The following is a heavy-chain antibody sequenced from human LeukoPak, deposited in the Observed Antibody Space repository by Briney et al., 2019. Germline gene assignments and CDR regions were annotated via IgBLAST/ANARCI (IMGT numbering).Heavy chain of an antibody. CDR3: ARERSASDLDQ. J-gene: IGHJ4*02. V-gene: IGHV3-21*01. CDR1: GFTFSSYA. CDR2: IISGSGYI. Sequence: GGSLRLSCAASGFTFSSYAMSWVRQAPGKGLEWVSSIISGSGYIYYADSVKGRFTISRDNAKNSLYLQMNSLRAEDTAVYYCARERSASDLDQWGQGTLVTVSS.